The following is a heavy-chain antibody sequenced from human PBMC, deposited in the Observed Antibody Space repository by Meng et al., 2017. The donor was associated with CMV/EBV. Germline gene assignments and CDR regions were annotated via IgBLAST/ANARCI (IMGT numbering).Heavy chain of an antibody. D-gene: IGHD3-3*01. V-gene: IGHV1-2*02. CDR3: ARSWSRFPSLRGYFDY. CDR2: INPNSGGT. Sequence: ASVKVSCKASGYTFTGYYMHWVRQAPGQGLEWMGWINPNSGGTSYAQKFQGRVTMTRDTSISTAYMELSRLRSDDTAVYYCARSWSRFPSLRGYFDYWGQGTLVTVSS. CDR1: GYTFTGYY. J-gene: IGHJ4*02.